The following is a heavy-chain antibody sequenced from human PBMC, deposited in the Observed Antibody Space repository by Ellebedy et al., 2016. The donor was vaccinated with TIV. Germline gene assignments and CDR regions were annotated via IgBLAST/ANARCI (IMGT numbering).Heavy chain of an antibody. CDR3: AKWLYFDY. CDR1: GFTFDDYA. Sequence: GGSLRLXXAASGFTFDDYAMHWVRQAPGKGLEWVSAISGSGGSTYYADSVKGRFTISRDNSKNTLYLQMNSLRAEDTAVYYCAKWLYFDYWGQGTLVTVSS. J-gene: IGHJ4*02. CDR2: ISGSGGST. V-gene: IGHV3-23*01. D-gene: IGHD5-12*01.